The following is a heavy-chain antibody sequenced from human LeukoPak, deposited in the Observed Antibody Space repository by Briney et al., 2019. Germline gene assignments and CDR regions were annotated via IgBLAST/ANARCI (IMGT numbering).Heavy chain of an antibody. CDR2: IYWNDDK. V-gene: IGHV2-5*01. Sequence: SGPTLVKPTQTLTLTCTFSGFSLSTSGMGVGWIRQPPGKALEWLAIIYWNDDKLYSPSLKSRLTIIKDTSKNQVVLTMTNMDPVDTATYYCTHRRAASTGGTGGFDIWGQGTMVTVSS. J-gene: IGHJ3*02. CDR1: GFSLSTSGMG. D-gene: IGHD1-1*01. CDR3: THRRAASTGGTGGFDI.